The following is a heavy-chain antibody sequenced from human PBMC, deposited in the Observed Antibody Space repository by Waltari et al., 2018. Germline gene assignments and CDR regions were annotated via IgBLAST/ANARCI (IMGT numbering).Heavy chain of an antibody. J-gene: IGHJ4*02. CDR2: IIPILGLA. CDR3: ARDLSYSAAIPFDY. Sequence: QVQLVQSGAEVKKPGSSVKVSCKASGGTFSSYAISWVRQAPGQGIEWMGCIIPILGLANYAQKFQGRVTITADESTSAAYMELSSLRSEDTAVYYCARDLSYSAAIPFDYWGQGTLVTVSS. CDR1: GGTFSSYA. V-gene: IGHV1-69*04. D-gene: IGHD1-26*01.